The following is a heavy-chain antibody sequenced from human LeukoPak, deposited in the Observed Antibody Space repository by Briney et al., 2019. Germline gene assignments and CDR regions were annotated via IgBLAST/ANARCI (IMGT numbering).Heavy chain of an antibody. J-gene: IGHJ4*02. CDR1: GFTFSDYY. V-gene: IGHV3-11*04. Sequence: TTGGSLRLSCAASGFTFSDYYMSRLRQAPGKGLEWVSYISSSGSTIYYADSVKGRFTISRDNAKNSLYLQMNSLRAEDTAVYYCARGIAAAGHYFDYWGQGTLVTVSS. CDR3: ARGIAAAGHYFDY. CDR2: ISSSGSTI. D-gene: IGHD6-13*01.